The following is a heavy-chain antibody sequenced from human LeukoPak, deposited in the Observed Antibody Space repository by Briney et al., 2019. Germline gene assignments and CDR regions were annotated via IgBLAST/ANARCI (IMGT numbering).Heavy chain of an antibody. CDR2: IYTSGST. CDR3: ARDRPDIVVVPAAIGGLDP. CDR1: GGSISSYY. V-gene: IGHV4-4*07. Sequence: SETLSLTCTVSGGSISSYYWSWIRQPAGKELEWIGRIYTSGSTNYNPSLKSRVTMSVDTSKNQFSLKLSSVTAADTAVYYCARDRPDIVVVPAAIGGLDPWGQGTLVTVSS. J-gene: IGHJ5*02. D-gene: IGHD2-2*02.